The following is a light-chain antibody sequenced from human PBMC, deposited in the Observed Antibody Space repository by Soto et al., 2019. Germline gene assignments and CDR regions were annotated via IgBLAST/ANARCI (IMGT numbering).Light chain of an antibody. CDR2: VAS. CDR3: QQYVSSPLT. V-gene: IGKV3-20*01. Sequence: EIVLTQSPGTLSLSPGERATLSCRASQSFSSNYLAWYQQKPGQAPRLLIYVASTRATGIPDRFSGNGSGTDSTLTISRLEPEDFAVYYCQQYVSSPLTFGGGTKV. J-gene: IGKJ4*01. CDR1: QSFSSNY.